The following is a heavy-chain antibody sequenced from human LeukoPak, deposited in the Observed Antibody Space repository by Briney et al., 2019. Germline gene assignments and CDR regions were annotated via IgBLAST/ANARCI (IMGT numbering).Heavy chain of an antibody. CDR1: GFTFSSYA. D-gene: IGHD6-13*01. Sequence: GGSLRLSCAASGFTFSSYAMSWVRQAPGKGLEWVSAISGSGGSTYYADSVKGRFTISRDNSKNTLYLQMNSLRAEDTAVYYCAKDRTTGIAAAGTCDYRGQGTLVTVSS. V-gene: IGHV3-23*01. CDR3: AKDRTTGIAAAGTCDY. J-gene: IGHJ4*02. CDR2: ISGSGGST.